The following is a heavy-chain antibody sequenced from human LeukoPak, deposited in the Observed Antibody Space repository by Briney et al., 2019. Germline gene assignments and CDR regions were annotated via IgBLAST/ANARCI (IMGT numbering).Heavy chain of an antibody. J-gene: IGHJ5*02. Sequence: GGSLRLSCAASGFTFSSYAMIWVRQAPGKGLEWVSAISNDGGGTTYADFVKGRFTISRDNSKSTLFLQMNSLRAEDTALYYCAKGGSAYFLDLWGQGTLVTVS. D-gene: IGHD2/OR15-2a*01. CDR2: ISNDGGGT. CDR1: GFTFSSYA. CDR3: AKGGSAYFLDL. V-gene: IGHV3-23*01.